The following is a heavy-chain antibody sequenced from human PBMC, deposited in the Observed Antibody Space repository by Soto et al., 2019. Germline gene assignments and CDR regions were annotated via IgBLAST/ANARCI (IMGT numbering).Heavy chain of an antibody. Sequence: DSVKLSCKASGYIFTSYYIHWVRQAPGQGLEWMGWINPFDGSRMFAQSFQGRVTMTRDTSTSTVYMEVSSLRSEDTAVYYCSRVDPGESSPFDHWGQGTLVSVSS. D-gene: IGHD3-10*01. J-gene: IGHJ4*02. V-gene: IGHV1-46*03. CDR1: GYIFTSYY. CDR2: INPFDGSR. CDR3: SRVDPGESSPFDH.